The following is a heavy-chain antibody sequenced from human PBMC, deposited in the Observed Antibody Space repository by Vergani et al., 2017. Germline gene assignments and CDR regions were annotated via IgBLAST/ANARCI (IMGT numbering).Heavy chain of an antibody. CDR3: AKTMTSEVPYGDYLHFDY. J-gene: IGHJ4*02. Sequence: QVQLVQSGAEVKKPGSSVKVSCKASGGTFSSYAISWVRQAPGQGLEWMGGIIPIFGTANYAQKFQGRVTITADESTSTAYMELSSLRSEDTAVYYCAKTMTSEVPYGDYLHFDYWGQGTLVTVSS. V-gene: IGHV1-69*12. CDR2: IIPIFGTA. D-gene: IGHD4-17*01. CDR1: GGTFSSYA.